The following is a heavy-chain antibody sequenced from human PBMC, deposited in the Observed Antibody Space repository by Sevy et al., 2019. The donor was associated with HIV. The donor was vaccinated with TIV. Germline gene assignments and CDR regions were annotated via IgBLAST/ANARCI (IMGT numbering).Heavy chain of an antibody. Sequence: GSLRLSCAASGFTFSSYAMSWVRQAPGKGLEWVSAISGSGGSTYYADSVKGRFTISRDNSKNTLYLQMNSLRAEDTAVYYCAKELKPDYYDSSGYLDYWGQGTLVTVSS. CDR3: AKELKPDYYDSSGYLDY. CDR2: ISGSGGST. V-gene: IGHV3-23*01. D-gene: IGHD3-22*01. CDR1: GFTFSSYA. J-gene: IGHJ4*02.